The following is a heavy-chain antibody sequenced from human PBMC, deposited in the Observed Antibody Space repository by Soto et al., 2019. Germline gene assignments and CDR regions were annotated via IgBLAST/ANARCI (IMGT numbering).Heavy chain of an antibody. CDR3: ARVYPSATRYGYVGNNWFDP. D-gene: IGHD5-18*01. Sequence: QVQLVQSGAEVKKPGASVKVSCKASGYTFTSYYMHWVRQAPGQGLEWMGIINPSGGSTSYAQKAQGRVTMPRATSTITVYMELSSLRSEDTAVYYCARVYPSATRYGYVGNNWFDPWGQGTLVPVSS. CDR2: INPSGGST. J-gene: IGHJ5*02. CDR1: GYTFTSYY. V-gene: IGHV1-46*03.